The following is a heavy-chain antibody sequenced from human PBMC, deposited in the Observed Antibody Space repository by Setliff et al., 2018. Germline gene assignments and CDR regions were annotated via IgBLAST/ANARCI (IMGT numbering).Heavy chain of an antibody. CDR2: LTPNGAYT. J-gene: IGHJ1*01. D-gene: IGHD3-10*01. CDR1: GFAFDNFA. CDR3: AERLDGSGSHYSTLYH. Sequence: GESLKISCAASGFAFDNFAMNWVRQAPGKGLEWVAALTPNGAYTYYADSVRGRFTIFRDNPRNTLYLQMNSLSAEGTAVYYCAERLDGSGSHYSTLYHWGPGTLVTVSS. V-gene: IGHV3-23*01.